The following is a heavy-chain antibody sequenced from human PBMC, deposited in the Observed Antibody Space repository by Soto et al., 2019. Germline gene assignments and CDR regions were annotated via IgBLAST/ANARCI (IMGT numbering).Heavy chain of an antibody. CDR3: AKDIVVVPAARGSGDMDV. J-gene: IGHJ6*03. V-gene: IGHV3-7*01. D-gene: IGHD2-2*01. CDR2: IKQDGSEK. Sequence: GGSLRLSCAASGFTFSSYWMSWVRQAPGKGLEWVANIKQDGSEKCYVDSVKARFTISRDNAKNSLYLQMNSLRAEDTAVYYCAKDIVVVPAARGSGDMDVWGKGTTVTVSS. CDR1: GFTFSSYW.